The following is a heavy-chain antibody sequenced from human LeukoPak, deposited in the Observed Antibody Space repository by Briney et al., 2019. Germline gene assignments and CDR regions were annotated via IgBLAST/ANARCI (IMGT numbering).Heavy chain of an antibody. Sequence: PSETLSLTCAVSGGSISSGGYSWSWIRQPPGKGLEWIGYIYHSGSTYYNPSLKSRVTISVDRSKNQLSLKLSSVTAADTAVYYCAREGSSGVSLQVDYWGQGTLVTVSS. CDR3: AREGSSGVSLQVDY. CDR2: IYHSGST. J-gene: IGHJ4*02. CDR1: GGSISSGGYS. V-gene: IGHV4-30-2*01. D-gene: IGHD1-26*01.